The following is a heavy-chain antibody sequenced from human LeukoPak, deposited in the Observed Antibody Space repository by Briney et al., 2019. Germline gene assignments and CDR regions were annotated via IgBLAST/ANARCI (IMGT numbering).Heavy chain of an antibody. V-gene: IGHV3-21*04. J-gene: IGHJ3*02. CDR3: AKDPLLNPRGAFDI. D-gene: IGHD1-14*01. CDR1: GFTFSSYS. CDR2: ISSSSSYI. Sequence: GGSLRLSCAASGFTFSSYSMNWVRQAPGKGLEWVSSISSSSSYIYYADSVKGRFTISRDNAKNSLYLQMNSLRAEDTALYYCAKDPLLNPRGAFDIWGQGTMVTVSS.